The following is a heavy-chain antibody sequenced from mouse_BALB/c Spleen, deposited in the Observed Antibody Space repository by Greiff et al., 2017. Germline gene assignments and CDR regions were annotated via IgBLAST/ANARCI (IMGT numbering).Heavy chain of an antibody. J-gene: IGHJ4*01. Sequence: EVQLVESGGGLVKPGGSLKLSCAASGFTFSDYYMYWVRQTPEKRLEWVATISDGGSYTYYPDSVKVRFTISRDNAKNNLYLQMSSLKSEDTAMYYCARGLYGSYAMDYWGQGTSVTVSS. CDR3: ARGLYGSYAMDY. D-gene: IGHD2-2*01. CDR1: GFTFSDYY. CDR2: ISDGGSYT. V-gene: IGHV5-4*02.